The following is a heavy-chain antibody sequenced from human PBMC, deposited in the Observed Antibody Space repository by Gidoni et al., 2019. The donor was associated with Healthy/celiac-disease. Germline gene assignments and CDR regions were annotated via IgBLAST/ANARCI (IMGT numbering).Heavy chain of an antibody. J-gene: IGHJ4*02. CDR1: GGSFSGYY. CDR2: INHSGST. D-gene: IGHD5-18*01. CDR3: ARMGTAMVTGFDY. Sequence: QVQLQQWGAGLLKPSETLSLTCAVYGGSFSGYYWSWIRQPPGKGLEWIGEINHSGSTNYNPSLKSRVTISVDTSKNQFSLKLSSVTAADTAVYYCARMGTAMVTGFDYWGQGTLVTVSS. V-gene: IGHV4-34*01.